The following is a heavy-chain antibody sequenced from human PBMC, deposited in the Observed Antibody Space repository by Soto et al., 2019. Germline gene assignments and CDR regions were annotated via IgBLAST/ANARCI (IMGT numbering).Heavy chain of an antibody. CDR1: GFTFSNYA. D-gene: IGHD3-10*02. CDR2: VSHDGNNQ. CDR3: ARDGATQMLRPWYFDL. J-gene: IGHJ2*01. Sequence: QVQLVESGGGVVQPGRSLRLSCAVSGFTFSNYAMHWVRQAPGKGLEWVAIVSHDGNNQYYADSAKGRFTISRDNSENTLYLQMNSLRTEDTAVFYCARDGATQMLRPWYFDLWGRGTLVTVSS. V-gene: IGHV3-30-3*01.